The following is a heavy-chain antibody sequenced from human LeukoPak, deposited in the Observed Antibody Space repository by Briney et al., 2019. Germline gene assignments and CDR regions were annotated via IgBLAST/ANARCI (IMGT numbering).Heavy chain of an antibody. V-gene: IGHV4-31*03. CDR1: GGSISSDGYF. CDR3: ARGRGYCSGGSCSKYPVFDP. D-gene: IGHD2-15*01. J-gene: IGHJ5*02. Sequence: SETLSLTCTVSGGSISSDGYFWNWIRQHPGKGLEWIGYIYYSGSTYYNPSLKSRVTISVDTSKNQFSLKLSSVTAADTAVYYCARGRGYCSGGSCSKYPVFDPWGQGTLVTVSS. CDR2: IYYSGST.